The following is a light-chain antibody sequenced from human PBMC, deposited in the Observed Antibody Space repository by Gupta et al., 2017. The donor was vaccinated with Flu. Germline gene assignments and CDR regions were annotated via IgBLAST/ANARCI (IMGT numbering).Light chain of an antibody. CDR1: QDIRTW. CDR3: QQYNSFPLT. V-gene: IGKV1D-16*01. Sequence: DIQITQSPSSLSASVGDRVTITCRASQDIRTWLAWYQQKPEKAPKSLIYAASNLQSGVPSRFSGGGSGTDFTLTISRLQPEDFATYYCQQYNSFPLTFGGGTKVEIK. CDR2: AAS. J-gene: IGKJ4*01.